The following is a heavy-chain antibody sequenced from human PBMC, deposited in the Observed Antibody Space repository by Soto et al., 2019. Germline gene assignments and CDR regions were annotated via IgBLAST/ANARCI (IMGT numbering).Heavy chain of an antibody. V-gene: IGHV4-31*03. D-gene: IGHD3-3*01. J-gene: IGHJ5*02. CDR2: IYYTGNT. CDR1: GASVTTAYY. Sequence: TLSLTCTVSGASVTTAYYWTWVRQHPVNGLEWLGHIYYTGNTYYNPSLKSRLNISLDTSKNQFSLQLESMTASDTAMYYCARRGGQTSYDFWSGVNPVNWFDPWGQGTLVTVSS. CDR3: ARRGGQTSYDFWSGVNPVNWFDP.